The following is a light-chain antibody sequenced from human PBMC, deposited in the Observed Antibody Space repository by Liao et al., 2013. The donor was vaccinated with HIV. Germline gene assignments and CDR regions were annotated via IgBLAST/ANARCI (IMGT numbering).Light chain of an antibody. Sequence: SYELTQPPSVSVSPEQTARITCSGDALANQYGYWYQQKAGQAPILVIYKDNERPSGIPERFSGSRSGTKVTLTISGVQAEDEADYYCQSPDNSGSHVFGTGTKVTVL. CDR2: KDN. V-gene: IGLV3-25*03. CDR1: ALANQY. CDR3: QSPDNSGSHV. J-gene: IGLJ1*01.